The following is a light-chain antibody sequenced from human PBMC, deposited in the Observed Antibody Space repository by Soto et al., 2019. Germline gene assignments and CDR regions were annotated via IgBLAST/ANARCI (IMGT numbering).Light chain of an antibody. J-gene: IGKJ4*01. V-gene: IGKV2-28*01. CDR2: LGS. CDR3: AQGLATPFT. Sequence: EIVLTQSPLSLPVTPGEPASISCRSSRNLLHSNGYYYLDWYLQKPGQSPQLLIYLGSNRASGVPDRFSGSGSGTDFTLTISRVEAEDVGVYVCAQGLATPFTFGGGTKVEIK. CDR1: RNLLHSNGYYY.